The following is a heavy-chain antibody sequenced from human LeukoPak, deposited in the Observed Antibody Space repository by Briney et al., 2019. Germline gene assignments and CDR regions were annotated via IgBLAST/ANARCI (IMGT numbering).Heavy chain of an antibody. CDR1: GGSISSSTYY. Sequence: SETLSLTCTVSGGSISSSTYYWGWIRQPPGKGLEWIGSFYYSGSTFYNPSLKTRVTIPVDTSKNQFSLKLSSVTAANTAVYYCANGYSYDLFDYWGQGTLVTVSA. V-gene: IGHV4-39*01. J-gene: IGHJ4*02. D-gene: IGHD5-18*01. CDR3: ANGYSYDLFDY. CDR2: FYYSGST.